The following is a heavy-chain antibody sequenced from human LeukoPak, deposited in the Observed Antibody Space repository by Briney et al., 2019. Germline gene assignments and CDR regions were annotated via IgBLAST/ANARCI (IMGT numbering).Heavy chain of an antibody. CDR3: AREPGIAVAGTDY. D-gene: IGHD6-19*01. J-gene: IGHJ4*02. Sequence: GGSLRLSCAASGFTFSSYWMSWVRQAPGKGLEWVANIKQDGSEKYYVDSVKGRFTISRDNAKNSLYLQMNSLRVEDTAVYYCAREPGIAVAGTDYWGQGTLVTVSS. CDR1: GFTFSSYW. CDR2: IKQDGSEK. V-gene: IGHV3-7*01.